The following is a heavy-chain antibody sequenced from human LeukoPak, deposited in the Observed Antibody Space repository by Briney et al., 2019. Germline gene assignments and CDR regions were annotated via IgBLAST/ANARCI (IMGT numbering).Heavy chain of an antibody. CDR3: ARVQTTSVYYSGMDV. J-gene: IGHJ6*02. CDR1: GFTVSSNH. V-gene: IGHV3-53*01. CDR2: IDRGGST. D-gene: IGHD4-17*01. Sequence: GGSLRLSCAASGFTVSSNHMSWVRQAPGKGLEWGSVIDRGGSTYYADSVKGRFTISRDNSKNTLYLQMNSLRAEDTAVYYCARVQTTSVYYSGMDVWGQGTTVTVSS.